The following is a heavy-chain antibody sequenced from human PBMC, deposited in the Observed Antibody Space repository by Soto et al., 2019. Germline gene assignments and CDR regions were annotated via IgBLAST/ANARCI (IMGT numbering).Heavy chain of an antibody. CDR2: IYYNGNT. D-gene: IGHD6-19*01. J-gene: IGHJ5*01. CDR3: ARGYSSGYYGSFDS. CDR1: GGSINTYY. V-gene: IGHV4-59*01. Sequence: PSETLSLTCTVSGGSINTYYWNWIRQPPGKGLEWIAYIYYNGNTDSNPSLESRVTISLDTPKNQLSLKLSSVTAADTAVYYCARGYSSGYYGSFDSWGQGPLVTVSS.